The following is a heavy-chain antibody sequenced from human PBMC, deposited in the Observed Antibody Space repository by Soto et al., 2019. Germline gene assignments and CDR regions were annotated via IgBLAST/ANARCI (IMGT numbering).Heavy chain of an antibody. D-gene: IGHD3-10*01. CDR2: ISGSGGST. CDR3: AKGPRRWFGEPIDY. J-gene: IGHJ4*02. CDR1: GFTFSSYA. Sequence: PGGSLRLSCAASGFTFSSYAMSWVRQAPGKGLEWVSAISGSGGSTYYADSVKGRFTISRDNSKNTLYLQMNSLRAEDTAVYYCAKGPRRWFGEPIDYWGQGTLVTVS. V-gene: IGHV3-23*01.